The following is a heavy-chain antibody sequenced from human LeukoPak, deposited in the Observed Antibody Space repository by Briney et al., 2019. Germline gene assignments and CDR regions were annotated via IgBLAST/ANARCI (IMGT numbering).Heavy chain of an antibody. CDR2: ISYGGGNT. CDR1: GFTFNNYA. CDR3: VKTYEYTANWFDH. V-gene: IGHV3-23*01. J-gene: IGHJ5*02. D-gene: IGHD2-21*02. Sequence: GGSLRLSCAASGFTFNNYAMAWVRQGPGKGLEWVSGISYGGGNTYYADSVKGRFTISRDNSNNTLFLQMDSLGDGDTAIYYCVKTYEYTANWFDHWGQGTLVAVSS.